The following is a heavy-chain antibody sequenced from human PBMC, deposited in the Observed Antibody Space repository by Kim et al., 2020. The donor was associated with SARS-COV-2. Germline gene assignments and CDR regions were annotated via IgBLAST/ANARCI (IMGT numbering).Heavy chain of an antibody. CDR3: AKGVVVVAGDWFDP. J-gene: IGHJ5*02. Sequence: AASVQGRFPSSRDNAKHSLYLQMNSLSAEDTALYYCAKGVVVVAGDWFDPWGQGTLVTVSS. D-gene: IGHD2-15*01. V-gene: IGHV3-9*01.